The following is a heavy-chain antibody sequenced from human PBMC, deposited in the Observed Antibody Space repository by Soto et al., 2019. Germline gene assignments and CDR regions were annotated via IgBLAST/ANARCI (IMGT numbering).Heavy chain of an antibody. J-gene: IGHJ1*01. CDR2: ISYDGSNK. CDR3: AKDPLGYCSCGSRYSPVYIHL. Sequence: GGSLRLSCAASGFTFSSYGMHWVRQAPGKGLEWVAVISYDGSNKYYADSVKGRFTISRDNSKNTLYLQMNSLRAEDTAVYYCAKDPLGYCSCGSRYSPVYIHLRGPGILVTVSS. CDR1: GFTFSSYG. D-gene: IGHD2-15*01. V-gene: IGHV3-30*18.